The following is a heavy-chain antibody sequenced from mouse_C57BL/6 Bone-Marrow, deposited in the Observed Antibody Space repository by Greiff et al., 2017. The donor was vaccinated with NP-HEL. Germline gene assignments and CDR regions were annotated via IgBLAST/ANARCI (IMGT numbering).Heavy chain of an antibody. CDR2: INPYNGGT. Sequence: VQLQQSGPVLVKPGASVKMSCKASGYTFTDYYMNWVKQSHGKSLEWIGVINPYNGGTSYNQKFKGKATLTVDKSSSTAYMELNSLTSEDSAVYYCARHGTAQALYYFDYWGQGTTLTVSS. D-gene: IGHD3-2*02. CDR3: ARHGTAQALYYFDY. J-gene: IGHJ2*01. V-gene: IGHV1-19*01. CDR1: GYTFTDYY.